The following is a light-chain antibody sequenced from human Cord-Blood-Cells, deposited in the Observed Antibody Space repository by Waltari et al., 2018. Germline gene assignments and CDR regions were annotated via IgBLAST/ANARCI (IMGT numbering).Light chain of an antibody. CDR1: QSISSY. Sequence: DIQMTQSPSSLSASVGDRVTITCRGSQSISSYLNWYQQKPGKAPKLLIYAASSLQSGVPSRFSGSGSGTDFTLTISSLQPEDFATYYCQQSYSTPRALTFGGGTKVEIK. CDR2: AAS. CDR3: QQSYSTPRALT. J-gene: IGKJ4*01. V-gene: IGKV1-39*01.